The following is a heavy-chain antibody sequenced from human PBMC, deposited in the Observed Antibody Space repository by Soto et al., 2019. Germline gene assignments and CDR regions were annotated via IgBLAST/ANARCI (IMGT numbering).Heavy chain of an antibody. CDR1: GYSFTSYW. Sequence: GESLKISLKGSGYSFTSYWIGWVRQIPGKGLEWMGISYPGVSDTTYSPSSRGQVTISADKSISTAYLQWSSLKASDPAMYYCALRYRSSRTIIFYYWGQGTLVSVSS. V-gene: IGHV5-51*01. D-gene: IGHD6-13*01. J-gene: IGHJ4*02. CDR2: SYPGVSDT. CDR3: ALRYRSSRTIIFYY.